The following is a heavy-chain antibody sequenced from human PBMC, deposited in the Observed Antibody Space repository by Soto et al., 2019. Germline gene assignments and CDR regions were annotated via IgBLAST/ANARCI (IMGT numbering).Heavy chain of an antibody. J-gene: IGHJ4*02. Sequence: ASVNVSCKASGYTFTGYAMHWVRQAPGQRLEWMGWINAGNGNTKYSQKFQGRVTITRDTSASAAYMELSSLSSEDTAVYYCARAVALAPDFDYWGQGTLVTVSS. D-gene: IGHD6-19*01. CDR2: INAGNGNT. CDR3: ARAVALAPDFDY. CDR1: GYTFTGYA. V-gene: IGHV1-3*01.